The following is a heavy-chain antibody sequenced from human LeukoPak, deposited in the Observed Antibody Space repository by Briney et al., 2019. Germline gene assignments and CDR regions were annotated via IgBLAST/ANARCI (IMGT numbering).Heavy chain of an antibody. Sequence: SETLSLTCTVSGGSISLYYWRWLRQPPGKGLEWIGYFYDTRSTKYNPSLEKRVTISVDMSRNQFSLNLTSVTAADTAVYYCARGRGSLTYWGQGTLATVSS. CDR1: GGSISLYY. V-gene: IGHV4-59*01. J-gene: IGHJ4*02. CDR2: FYDTRST. CDR3: ARGRGSLTY. D-gene: IGHD3-10*01.